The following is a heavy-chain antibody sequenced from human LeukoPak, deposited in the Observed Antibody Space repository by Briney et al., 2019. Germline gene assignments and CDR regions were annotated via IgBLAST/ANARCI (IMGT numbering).Heavy chain of an antibody. J-gene: IGHJ4*02. V-gene: IGHV4-59*01. CDR2: INNSGYT. CDR1: GGSISSYS. D-gene: IGHD5-12*01. CDR3: ARDDGVHSGYGVDY. Sequence: SETLSLTCTVSGGSISSYSWNWIRQPPGKGLEWIGYINNSGYTNNNPSLKSRVTISVDTFKNQFSLKMSSVTAADTAVYYCARDDGVHSGYGVDYWGQGTLVTVSS.